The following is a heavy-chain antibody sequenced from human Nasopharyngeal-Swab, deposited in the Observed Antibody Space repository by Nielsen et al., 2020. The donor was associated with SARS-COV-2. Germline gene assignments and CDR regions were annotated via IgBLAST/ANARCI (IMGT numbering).Heavy chain of an antibody. D-gene: IGHD4-17*01. J-gene: IGHJ4*02. V-gene: IGHV3-49*04. CDR2: IRSKAYGGTT. Sequence: GGSLRLSCTASGLTFGDYAMSWVSQAPGKGLEWVGFIRSKAYGGTTEYAASVKGRFTISRDDSKSIAYLQMNSLKTEDTAVYYCTRGGYGDYGLYYFDYWGQGTLVTVSS. CDR1: GLTFGDYA. CDR3: TRGGYGDYGLYYFDY.